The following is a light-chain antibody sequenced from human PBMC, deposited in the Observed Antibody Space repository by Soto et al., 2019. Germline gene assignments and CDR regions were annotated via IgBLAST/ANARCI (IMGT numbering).Light chain of an antibody. CDR2: GIS. J-gene: IGKJ4*01. V-gene: IGKV3-15*01. CDR3: QQYNNWPLT. Sequence: EIVMTQSPATLSVSPGETATLSCRASQSLTSYLAWYQQKPDQAPRLLIYGISTRATDIPARFSGSGSGTEFTLTIGSLLSEDFAVYFCQQYNNWPLTFGGGTKVETK. CDR1: QSLTSY.